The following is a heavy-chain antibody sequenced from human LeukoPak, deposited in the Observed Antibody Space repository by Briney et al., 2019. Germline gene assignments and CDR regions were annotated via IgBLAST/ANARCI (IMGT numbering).Heavy chain of an antibody. CDR1: GFTFSRYA. CDR3: AKDGISGWYGNHFDF. D-gene: IGHD6-19*01. Sequence: GGSLRLSCAASGFTFSRYAMNWVRQAPGKGLGWVSSIRGSGDSTYYADSVKGRFIISRDNSKNTLYLQISSLRVEDTAIYYCAKDGISGWYGNHFDFWGQGTLVTGSS. V-gene: IGHV3-23*01. J-gene: IGHJ4*02. CDR2: IRGSGDST.